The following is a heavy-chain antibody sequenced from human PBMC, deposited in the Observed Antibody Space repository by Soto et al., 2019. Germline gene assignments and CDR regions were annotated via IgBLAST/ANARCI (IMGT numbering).Heavy chain of an antibody. CDR2: ISVYSGNT. Sequence: QVQLVQSGAEVKKPGASVKVSCKASGYTFTNYGITWVRQAPGQGLEWMGWISVYSGNTDYPQKLQGRVTLTRDTSKNTAYMEVRGLRSDDTAVYYCARVANVATTLGFDYWGQGTLVTVSS. CDR3: ARVANVATTLGFDY. V-gene: IGHV1-18*01. J-gene: IGHJ4*02. D-gene: IGHD5-12*01. CDR1: GYTFTNYG.